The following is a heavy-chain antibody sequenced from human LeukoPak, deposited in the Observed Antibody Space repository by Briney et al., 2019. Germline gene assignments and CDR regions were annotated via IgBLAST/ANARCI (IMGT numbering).Heavy chain of an antibody. Sequence: SETLSLTCTVSGGSISSSSYYWGWIRQPPGKGLEWIGSIYYSGSTYYNPSLKSRVTISVDTSKNQFSLKLSSVTAADTAAYYCARLPYDSSGYYYYFDYWGQGTLVTVSS. V-gene: IGHV4-39*01. CDR3: ARLPYDSSGYYYYFDY. CDR2: IYYSGST. D-gene: IGHD3-22*01. CDR1: GGSISSSSYY. J-gene: IGHJ4*02.